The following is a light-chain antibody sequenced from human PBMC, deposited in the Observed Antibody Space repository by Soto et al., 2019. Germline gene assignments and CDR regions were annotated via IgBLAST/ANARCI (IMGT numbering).Light chain of an antibody. CDR1: QGISNY. Sequence: DIQLTQSPSFLSASVGDRVTITCRASQGISNYLAWYQRKPGKAPKLLIYTASTLQSGVPSRFSGSGSGTEFTLTISSLEPEDFAVYYCQQRSKWLTFGGGTKVEIK. J-gene: IGKJ4*01. CDR2: TAS. CDR3: QQRSKWLT. V-gene: IGKV1-9*01.